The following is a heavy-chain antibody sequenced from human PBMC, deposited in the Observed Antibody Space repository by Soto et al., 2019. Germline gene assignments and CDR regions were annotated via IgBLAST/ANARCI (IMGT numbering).Heavy chain of an antibody. CDR3: AKDCPRSSGSLDY. V-gene: IGHV3-NL1*01. D-gene: IGHD1-26*01. J-gene: IGHJ4*02. Sequence: GSLRLSCAASGFTFSNFEMHWVRQAPGKGLEWVSYINTAGSTKYYADSVKGRFTISRDNSKNTLYLQMNSLRAEDTAVYYCAKDCPRSSGSLDYWGQGTLVTVSS. CDR1: GFTFSNFE. CDR2: INTAGSTK.